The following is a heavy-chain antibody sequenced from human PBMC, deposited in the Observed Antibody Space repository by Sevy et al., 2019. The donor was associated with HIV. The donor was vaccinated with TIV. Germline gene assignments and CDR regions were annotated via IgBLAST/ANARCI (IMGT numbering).Heavy chain of an antibody. D-gene: IGHD7-27*01. CDR1: GFTFNNYW. CDR3: AGEREGGELGGHYFEY. V-gene: IGHV3-7*01. CDR2: IKQDGSEK. J-gene: IGHJ4*02. Sequence: GGSLRLSCAASGFTFNNYWMSWVRQAPGRGLEWVANIKQDGSEKYNVDSVKGRFTISRDNAKNSMYLQMNSLRAEETAGYYCAGEREGGELGGHYFEYWGQGTLVTVSS.